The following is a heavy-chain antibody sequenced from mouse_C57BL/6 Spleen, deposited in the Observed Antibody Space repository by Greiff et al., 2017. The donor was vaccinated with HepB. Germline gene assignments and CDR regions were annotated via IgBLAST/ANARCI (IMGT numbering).Heavy chain of an antibody. CDR1: GYTFTSYG. J-gene: IGHJ3*01. Sequence: QVQLQQSGAELARPGASVKPSCKASGYTFTSYGISWVKQRTGQGLEWIGEIYPRSGNTYYNEKFKGKATLTADKSSSTAYMELRSLTSEDSAVYFCARSEEFAYWGQGTLVTVSA. V-gene: IGHV1-81*01. CDR2: IYPRSGNT. CDR3: ARSEEFAY.